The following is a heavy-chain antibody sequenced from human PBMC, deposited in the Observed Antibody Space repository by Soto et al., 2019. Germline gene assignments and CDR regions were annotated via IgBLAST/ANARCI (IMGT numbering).Heavy chain of an antibody. D-gene: IGHD6-13*01. Sequence: QVQLVQSGAEVKKPGASVKVSCKASGYTFTSYDINWVRQATGQGLEWMGWMSPNSGNTGHAQKYQGRVTMTRNTPISTAYMKLSSLRSEDTAVTYCARERSAAGTGGFDPWGQGTLVTVSS. CDR3: ARERSAAGTGGFDP. CDR2: MSPNSGNT. J-gene: IGHJ5*02. V-gene: IGHV1-8*01. CDR1: GYTFTSYD.